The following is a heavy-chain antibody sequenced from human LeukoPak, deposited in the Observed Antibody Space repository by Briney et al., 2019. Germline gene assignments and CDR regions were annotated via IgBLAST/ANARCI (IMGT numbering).Heavy chain of an antibody. Sequence: PGGSLRLSCAASGFTFSSYGMHWVRQAPGKGLEWVAVIWYDGSNKYYADSVKGRFTISRDNSKNSLYLQMNSLRAEDTAVYYCARDQRITFGGVIALPAYWGQGTLVTVSS. CDR2: IWYDGSNK. D-gene: IGHD3-16*02. J-gene: IGHJ4*02. CDR3: ARDQRITFGGVIALPAY. CDR1: GFTFSSYG. V-gene: IGHV3-33*01.